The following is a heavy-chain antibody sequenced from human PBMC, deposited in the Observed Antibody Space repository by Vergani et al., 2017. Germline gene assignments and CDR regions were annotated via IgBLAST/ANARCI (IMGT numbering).Heavy chain of an antibody. V-gene: IGHV3-7*01. D-gene: IGHD2-15*01. CDR3: ARDGPYCSGGSCYSAFYGMDV. J-gene: IGHJ6*02. Sequence: EVQLVESGGGLVQPGGSLRLSCAASGFTFSSYWMSWVRQAPGKGLEWVANIKQDGSEKYHVDSVKGRFTISRDNAKNSLYLQMNSLRAEDTAVYYCARDGPYCSGGSCYSAFYGMDVWGQGTTVTVSS. CDR2: IKQDGSEK. CDR1: GFTFSSYW.